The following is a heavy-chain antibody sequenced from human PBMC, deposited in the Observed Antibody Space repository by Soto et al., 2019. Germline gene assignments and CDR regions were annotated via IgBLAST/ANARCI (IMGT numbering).Heavy chain of an antibody. V-gene: IGHV4-59*01. CDR1: GGSISSYY. Sequence: SETLSLTCTVSGGSISSYYWSWIRQPPGKGLEWIGYIYYSGSTNYNPSLKSRVTISVDTSKNQFSLKLSSVTAADTAVYYCARAGIAAAGTYYYYYYGMDVWGQGTTVTVSS. D-gene: IGHD6-13*01. CDR3: ARAGIAAAGTYYYYYYGMDV. CDR2: IYYSGST. J-gene: IGHJ6*02.